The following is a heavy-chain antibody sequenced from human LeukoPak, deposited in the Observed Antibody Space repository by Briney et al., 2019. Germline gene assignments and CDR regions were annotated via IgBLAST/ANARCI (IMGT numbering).Heavy chain of an antibody. CDR1: GFTFRDYG. Sequence: GGSLRLSCLTSGFTFRDYGLGWVRQAPGMGLEWVSFTRSRIYGGAPEYAASVRGRFSVSRDDSESIAYLQMDNLKSEDTAVYYCAKGQPASGPKYYFDFWIPGPLVTV. J-gene: IGHJ4*02. CDR3: AKGQPASGPKYYFDF. D-gene: IGHD3-10*01. CDR2: TRSRIYGGAP. V-gene: IGHV3-49*04.